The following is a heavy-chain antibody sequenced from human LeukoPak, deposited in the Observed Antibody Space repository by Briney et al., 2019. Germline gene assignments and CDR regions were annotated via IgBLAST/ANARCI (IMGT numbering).Heavy chain of an antibody. D-gene: IGHD6-13*01. CDR2: INAGNGNT. CDR1: GYIFTSYA. Sequence: ASVKVSCKASGYIFTSYAMHWVRQAPGQRLEWIGWINAGNGNTKYSQKFQGRVTITRDTSASTVYMELSSLRSEDTAVYYCARDIDRVFNWFDPWGQGTLVAVSS. J-gene: IGHJ5*02. V-gene: IGHV1-3*01. CDR3: ARDIDRVFNWFDP.